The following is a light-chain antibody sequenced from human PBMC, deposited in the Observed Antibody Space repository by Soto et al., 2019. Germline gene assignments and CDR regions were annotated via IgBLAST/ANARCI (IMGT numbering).Light chain of an antibody. J-gene: IGKJ5*01. Sequence: DIQLTQSPSFLSASVGDRVTITCRASQDISRSLVWYQQKPGKAPKVLIYGASTLQRGVPARFSGSGSRTETTLKISRPQPEDFTTYYGQQLDTFPRPFGQGTRLEIK. CDR1: QDISRS. CDR2: GAS. V-gene: IGKV1-9*01. CDR3: QQLDTFPRP.